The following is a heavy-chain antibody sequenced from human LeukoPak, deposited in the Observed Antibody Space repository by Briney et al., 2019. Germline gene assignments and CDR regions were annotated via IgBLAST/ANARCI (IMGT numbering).Heavy chain of an antibody. J-gene: IGHJ6*02. CDR3: TRTTVTTGSYYYYYGMDV. CDR1: GGSISSGGYY. Sequence: PSETLSLTCTVSGGSISSGGYYWSWIRQHPGKGLEWIGYIYYSGSTYYNPSLKSRVTISVDTSKNQFSLKLSSVTAADTAVYYCTRTTVTTGSYYYYYGMDVWGQGTMVTVSS. CDR2: IYYSGST. V-gene: IGHV4-31*03. D-gene: IGHD4-17*01.